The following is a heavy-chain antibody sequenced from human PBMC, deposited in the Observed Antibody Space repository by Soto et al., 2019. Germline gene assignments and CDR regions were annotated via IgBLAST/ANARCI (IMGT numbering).Heavy chain of an antibody. CDR2: MSGDGKTI. D-gene: IGHD3-22*01. J-gene: IGHJ5*02. CDR3: ARDLRYYDSSGYYNWFDP. V-gene: IGHV3-74*01. Sequence: GGSLRLSCAASGFTFSNYFMHWVRQVPGEGLVWVSRMSGDGKTISYADSVKGRFTISRDNAKNTLYLQMNSLRAEDTAVYYCARDLRYYDSSGYYNWFDPWGQGTLVTVSS. CDR1: GFTFSNYF.